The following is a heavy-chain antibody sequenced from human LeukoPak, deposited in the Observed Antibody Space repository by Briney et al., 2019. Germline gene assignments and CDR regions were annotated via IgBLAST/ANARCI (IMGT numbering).Heavy chain of an antibody. CDR2: ISGSGVYT. CDR1: GFTFSSYA. CDR3: AKAGVQLWSPAGDY. V-gene: IGHV3-23*01. J-gene: IGHJ4*02. Sequence: PGGSLRPSCAASGFTFSSYAMSWVRQAPGRGLEWVSGISGSGVYTYYADSVKGRFTISRDNSKNTLFLQLNRLRAEDTAMYYCAKAGVQLWSPAGDYWGQGTLVTVSS. D-gene: IGHD5-18*01.